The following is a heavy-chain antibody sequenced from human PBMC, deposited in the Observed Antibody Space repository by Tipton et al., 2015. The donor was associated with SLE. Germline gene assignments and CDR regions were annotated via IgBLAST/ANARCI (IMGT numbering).Heavy chain of an antibody. Sequence: SLRLSCAASGFTFSNYAMRWVRQAPGEGLEWVSGINGSGGSAYYADSVKGRFTISRDNSKNTLYLQRDSLRAEDTAVYYCANRGRYGGYEYYFDYWGQGTLVTVSS. V-gene: IGHV3-23*01. CDR1: GFTFSNYA. CDR2: INGSGGSA. D-gene: IGHD5-12*01. J-gene: IGHJ4*02. CDR3: ANRGRYGGYEYYFDY.